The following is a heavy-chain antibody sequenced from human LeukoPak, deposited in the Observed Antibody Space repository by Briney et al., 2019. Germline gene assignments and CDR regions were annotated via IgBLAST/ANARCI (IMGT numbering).Heavy chain of an antibody. CDR1: GFTFSIYW. CDR2: INQDGSEK. J-gene: IGHJ6*02. Sequence: GGSLRLSCAASGFTFSIYWMSWVRQAPGKGLEWVASINQDGSEKYYVDSVKGRCTISRDNAKTSLYLQMSSLRAEDAAAYYCVRDGPCGIEARKRYYGMDVWGQGTTVSVSS. V-gene: IGHV3-7*05. D-gene: IGHD6-6*01. CDR3: VRDGPCGIEARKRYYGMDV.